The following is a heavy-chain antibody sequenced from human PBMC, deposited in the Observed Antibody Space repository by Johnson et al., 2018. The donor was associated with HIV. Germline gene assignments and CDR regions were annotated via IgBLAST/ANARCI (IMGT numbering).Heavy chain of an antibody. J-gene: IGHJ3*02. Sequence: VQLVESGGGLVQPGGSLRLSCAASGFTFSTYAMHWVRQAPGKGLEYVSGISGNGGTTYYANSVKGRFTISRDNSKKKLYLQMGSLRAEDMAVYYCARDPLENDYIWGQGAFDIWGQGTMVTVSS. CDR3: ARDPLENDYIWGQGAFDI. CDR2: ISGNGGTT. V-gene: IGHV3-64*01. CDR1: GFTFSTYA. D-gene: IGHD3-16*01.